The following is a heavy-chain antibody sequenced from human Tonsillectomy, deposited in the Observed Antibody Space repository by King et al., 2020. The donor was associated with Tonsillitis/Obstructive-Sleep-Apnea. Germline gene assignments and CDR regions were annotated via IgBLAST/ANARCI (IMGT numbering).Heavy chain of an antibody. CDR1: GGSFSGYY. CDR3: ARVLGGNSGSYSYHYMDV. J-gene: IGHJ6*03. V-gene: IGHV4-34*01. Sequence: VQLQQLGAGLLKPSETLSLTCAVYGGSFSGYYWSWIRQPPGKGLEWIGEINHSGSTNYNPSLKSRVTISVDTSKNQFSLSLGCATAADTAVYYCARVLGGNSGSYSYHYMDVWGKGTTVTVSS. D-gene: IGHD4-23*01. CDR2: INHSGST.